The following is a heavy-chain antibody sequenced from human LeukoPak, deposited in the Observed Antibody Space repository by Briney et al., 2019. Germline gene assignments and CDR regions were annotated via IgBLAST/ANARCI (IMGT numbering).Heavy chain of an antibody. CDR1: GGSISSSNDY. CDR2: MYYSGNT. D-gene: IGHD3-16*02. CDR3: ARTLGWASSRYPFDG. Sequence: TSETLSLTCTVSGGSISSSNDYWGWIRQPPGKGLEWIGSMYYSGNTDYNPSLKSRVTISVDTSKNQFSLKANSVTAADTAVYYCARTLGWASSRYPFDGWGQGTLVTVSS. V-gene: IGHV4-39*01. J-gene: IGHJ4*02.